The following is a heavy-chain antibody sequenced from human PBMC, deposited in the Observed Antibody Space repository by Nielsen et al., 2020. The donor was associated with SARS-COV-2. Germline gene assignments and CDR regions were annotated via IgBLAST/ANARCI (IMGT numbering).Heavy chain of an antibody. V-gene: IGHV3-30*04. CDR2: ISSDGSMK. J-gene: IGHJ1*01. CDR1: GFTFSNSA. CDR3: ARGPEQQLVPEFFQH. D-gene: IGHD6-13*01. Sequence: GESLTISCAVSGFTFSNSAIHWVRQAPGKGLEWVAVISSDGSMKYYADSVKGRFTISRDNSKNTLYLQMNSLRAEDTAVYYCARGPEQQLVPEFFQHWGQGTLVSVSS.